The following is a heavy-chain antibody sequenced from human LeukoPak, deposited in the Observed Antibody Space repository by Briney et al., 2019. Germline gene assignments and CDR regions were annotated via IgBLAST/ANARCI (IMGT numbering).Heavy chain of an antibody. D-gene: IGHD6-13*01. V-gene: IGHV3-21*01. Sequence: GGSLRLSCAASGFTFSSYSMNWVRQAPGKGLEWVSSISSSSSYIYYADSVKGRFTISRDNAKNSLYLLMNSLRAEDTAVYYCARDLGIAAEELLGSYYGMDVWGQGTTVTVSS. J-gene: IGHJ6*02. CDR2: ISSSSSYI. CDR3: ARDLGIAAEELLGSYYGMDV. CDR1: GFTFSSYS.